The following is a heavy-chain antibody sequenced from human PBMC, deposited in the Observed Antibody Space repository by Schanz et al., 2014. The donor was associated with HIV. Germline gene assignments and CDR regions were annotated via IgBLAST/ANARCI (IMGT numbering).Heavy chain of an antibody. CDR1: GFTFGDYP. CDR3: AKMARSVAANTNFDY. Sequence: EVKLVESGGGLVKPGRSLRLSCTASGFTFGDYPMSWFRQAPGKGLEWVSSISGSGVSTFYAGSVKGRFTISRDNSKNTLYLQMTTLRTEDTAVYYCAKMARSVAANTNFDYWGQGTLVTVSS. D-gene: IGHD6-19*01. J-gene: IGHJ4*02. CDR2: ISGSGVST. V-gene: IGHV3-23*04.